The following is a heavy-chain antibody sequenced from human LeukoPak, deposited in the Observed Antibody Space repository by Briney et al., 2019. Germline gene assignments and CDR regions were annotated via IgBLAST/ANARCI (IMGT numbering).Heavy chain of an antibody. CDR2: INTDGSST. J-gene: IGHJ6*02. V-gene: IGHV3-74*01. CDR3: TRDLMDYDVSTGLHHYYMDV. Sequence: GGSLRLSCAASGFTFSSYWMHWVRQAPGKGLVWVSRINTDGSSTTYADSVKGRFTISRDNAKNTLYLQMNTLRVEDTAVYYCTRDLMDYDVSTGLHHYYMDVWGQGTTVTVSS. CDR1: GFTFSSYW. D-gene: IGHD3-9*01.